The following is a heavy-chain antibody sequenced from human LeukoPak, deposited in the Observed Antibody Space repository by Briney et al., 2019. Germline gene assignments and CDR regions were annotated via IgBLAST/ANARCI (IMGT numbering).Heavy chain of an antibody. J-gene: IGHJ4*02. V-gene: IGHV4-39*07. D-gene: IGHD4-17*01. CDR3: ARNSRTYGDYDF. CDR2: IYYSGST. CDR1: GFTFSSYS. Sequence: GSLRLSCAASGFTFSSYSMNWVRQAPGKGLEWIGSIYYSGSTYYNPSLNSRVTISSDTSKDQFSLKLNSVTAADTAVYYCARNSRTYGDYDFWGQGTLVTVSS.